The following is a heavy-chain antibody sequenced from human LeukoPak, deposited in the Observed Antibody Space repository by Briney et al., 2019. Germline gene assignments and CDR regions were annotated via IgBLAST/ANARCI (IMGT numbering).Heavy chain of an antibody. Sequence: GGSLRLSCAASGFTVSSNYMSWVRQAPGKGLEWVSVIYSGGSTYYADSVKGRFTISRDNSKNTLYLQMNSLRAEDTAVYYCASDFYCTNGVCYHYWGQGTLVTVSS. J-gene: IGHJ4*02. D-gene: IGHD2-8*01. V-gene: IGHV3-53*01. CDR1: GFTVSSNY. CDR3: ASDFYCTNGVCYHY. CDR2: IYSGGST.